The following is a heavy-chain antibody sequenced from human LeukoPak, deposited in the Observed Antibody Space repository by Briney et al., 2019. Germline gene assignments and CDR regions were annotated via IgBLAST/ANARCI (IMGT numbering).Heavy chain of an antibody. V-gene: IGHV1-69*04. Sequence: SVKVSCKASGGTFSSHAISWVGQAPGQGLEWMGRIIPILGIANYAQKFQGRVTITADKSTSTAYMELSSLRSEDTAVYYCARDSQPVNYYYYGMDVWGQGTTVTVSS. CDR2: IIPILGIA. J-gene: IGHJ6*02. CDR1: GGTFSSHA. CDR3: ARDSQPVNYYYYGMDV.